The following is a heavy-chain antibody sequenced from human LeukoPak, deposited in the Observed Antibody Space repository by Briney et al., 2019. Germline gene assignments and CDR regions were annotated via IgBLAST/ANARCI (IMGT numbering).Heavy chain of an antibody. J-gene: IGHJ3*02. V-gene: IGHV1-2*04. D-gene: IGHD6-19*01. CDR3: ARDLTPIAVAGTSSDAFDI. CDR1: GYTFTGYY. Sequence: ASVKVSCKASGYTFTGYYMRWVRQAPGQGLEWMGWINPNSGGTNYAQKFQGWVTMTRDTSISTAYMELSRLRSDDTAVYYCARDLTPIAVAGTSSDAFDIWGQGTMVTVSS. CDR2: INPNSGGT.